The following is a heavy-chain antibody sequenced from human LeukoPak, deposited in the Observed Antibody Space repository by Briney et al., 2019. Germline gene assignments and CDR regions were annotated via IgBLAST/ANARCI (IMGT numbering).Heavy chain of an antibody. V-gene: IGHV1-18*01. J-gene: IGHJ4*02. CDR2: ISAYNGNT. CDR1: GYTFTSYG. D-gene: IGHD3-22*01. CDR3: VVPAGISSGYYFSV. Sequence: GASVKVSCKASGYTFTSYGISWVRQAPGQGLEWMGWISAYNGNTNYAQKLQGRVTMTEDTSTDTAYMELSSLRSEDTAVYYCVVPAGISSGYYFSVWGQGTLVTVSS.